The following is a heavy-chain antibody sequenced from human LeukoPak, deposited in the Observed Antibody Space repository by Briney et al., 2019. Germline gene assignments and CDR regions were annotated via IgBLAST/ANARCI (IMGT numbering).Heavy chain of an antibody. D-gene: IGHD6-13*01. J-gene: IGHJ4*02. CDR1: GFTFSSYS. V-gene: IGHV3-21*01. Sequence: GGSLRLSCAASGFTFSSYSMNWVRQAPGKGLEWVSSIGSSSSYIYYADSVKGRFTISRDNAKNSLYLQMNSLRAEDTAVYYCARLTSAAAGLFDYXGQGTLVTVSS. CDR3: ARLTSAAAGLFDY. CDR2: IGSSSSYI.